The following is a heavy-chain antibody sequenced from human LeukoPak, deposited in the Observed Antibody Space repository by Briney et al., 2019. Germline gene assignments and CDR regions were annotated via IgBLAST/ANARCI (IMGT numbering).Heavy chain of an antibody. CDR2: INHSGST. V-gene: IGHV4-34*01. CDR1: GGSFSGYY. Sequence: SETLSLTCAVYGGSFSGYYWSWIRQPPGKGLEWIGEINHSGSTNYNPSLKSRVTISVDTSKNQFSLKLSSVTAADTAVYYCARKHSSGPYYFDYWGQGTLVTVSS. D-gene: IGHD6-19*01. J-gene: IGHJ4*02. CDR3: ARKHSSGPYYFDY.